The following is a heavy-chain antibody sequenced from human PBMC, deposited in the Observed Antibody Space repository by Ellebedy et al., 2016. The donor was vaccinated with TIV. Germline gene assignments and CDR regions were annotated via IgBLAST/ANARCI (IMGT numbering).Heavy chain of an antibody. V-gene: IGHV3-7*01. D-gene: IGHD4-23*01. CDR2: IKQDGSEK. CDR3: ARQKTKNHGGHGGYFDY. J-gene: IGHJ4*02. Sequence: GESLKISXAASGFTFSSYWMSWVRQAPGKGLEWVANIKQDGSEKYYVDSVKGRFTISRDNAKNSLYLQMNSLRAEDTAVYYCARQKTKNHGGHGGYFDYWGQGTLVTVSS. CDR1: GFTFSSYW.